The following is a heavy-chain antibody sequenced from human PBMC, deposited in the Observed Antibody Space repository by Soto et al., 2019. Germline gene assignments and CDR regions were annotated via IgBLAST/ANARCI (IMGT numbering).Heavy chain of an antibody. CDR3: VRSRAPYYYYHYYMDV. CDR2: INPNSGGT. CDR1: GYTFTGYY. Sequence: ASVKVSCKASGYTFTGYYIHWVRQAPGQGLKRMGWINPNSGGTNYAQKFEGWVSMTRDTSISTAYMELSRLKSDDTAVYYCVRSRAPYYYYHYYMDVWGTGTAVTGSS. J-gene: IGHJ6*03. V-gene: IGHV1-2*04.